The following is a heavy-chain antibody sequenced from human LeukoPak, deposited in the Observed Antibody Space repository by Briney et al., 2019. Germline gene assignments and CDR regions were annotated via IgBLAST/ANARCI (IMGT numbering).Heavy chain of an antibody. D-gene: IGHD2-21*01. Sequence: GGSLRLSCAASGFTFTTYGFNWVRQAPGKGLEWVSSISFSGSYIYYADSVKGRFTISRDNAKNSLYLQMNSLRPEDTAVYYCAGDPVWSPVSGVFDSWGQGTLVTVSS. CDR2: ISFSGSYI. CDR3: AGDPVWSPVSGVFDS. J-gene: IGHJ4*02. CDR1: GFTFTTYG. V-gene: IGHV3-21*01.